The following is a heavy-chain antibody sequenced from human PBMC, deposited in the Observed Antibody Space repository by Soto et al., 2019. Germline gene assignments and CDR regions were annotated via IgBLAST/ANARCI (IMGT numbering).Heavy chain of an antibody. Sequence: ASVKVSCKTSGYSFTKYGLHWVRQAPGQRLEWMGWINPGNGDTKYSQKFQGRVTITRDTSATTAYMELSSLRSEDSAVFYCARTDCSSTSCYNYYYYGMDVWGQGTTVTSP. J-gene: IGHJ6*02. V-gene: IGHV1-3*01. CDR1: GYSFTKYG. CDR2: INPGNGDT. CDR3: ARTDCSSTSCYNYYYYGMDV. D-gene: IGHD2-2*01.